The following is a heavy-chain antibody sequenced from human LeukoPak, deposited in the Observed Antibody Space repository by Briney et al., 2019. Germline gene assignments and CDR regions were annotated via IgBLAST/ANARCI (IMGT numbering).Heavy chain of an antibody. CDR2: IYYSGST. J-gene: IGHJ4*02. CDR3: ARVASISPLRPYFDY. Sequence: SETLSLTCTVSGGSISSYYWSWIRQPPGKGLEWIGYIYYSGSTNYNPSLKSRVTISVDTSKNQFSLKLSSVTAADTAVYYCARVASISPLRPYFDYWGQGTLVTVSS. V-gene: IGHV4-59*01. CDR1: GGSISSYY. D-gene: IGHD4-17*01.